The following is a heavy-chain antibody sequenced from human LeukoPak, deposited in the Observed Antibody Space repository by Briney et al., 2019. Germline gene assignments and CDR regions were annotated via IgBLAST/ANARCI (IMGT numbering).Heavy chain of an antibody. V-gene: IGHV6-1*01. CDR2: TYYRSKWYN. D-gene: IGHD6-19*01. CDR3: ARDFGTTGWHTFDY. Sequence: SQTLSLTCVVSGDSVSSKNGAWNWIRQSPSGGLEWLGRTYYRSKWYNDYAESMEGRMTISQDTSKNQYSLHLNSVTPDDTAVYYCARDFGTTGWHTFDYWGQGTLVTVSS. J-gene: IGHJ4*02. CDR1: GDSVSSKNGA.